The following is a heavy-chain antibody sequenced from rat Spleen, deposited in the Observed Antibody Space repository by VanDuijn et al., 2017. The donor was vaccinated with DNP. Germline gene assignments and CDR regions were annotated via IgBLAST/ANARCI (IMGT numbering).Heavy chain of an antibody. J-gene: IGHJ2*01. CDR2: IRFDGATT. D-gene: IGHD1-4*01. V-gene: IGHV5-22*01. CDR3: ARHVLPLRVWDY. CDR1: GFTFSDYY. Sequence: EVQLVESGGGSVQPGRSLKLSCAASGFTFSDYYMAWVRQAPTKGLEWVAYIRFDGATTYYGDSVKGRFTISRDNAKSSLYLQMNSLRSEDMATYYCARHVLPLRVWDYWGQGIMVTVSS.